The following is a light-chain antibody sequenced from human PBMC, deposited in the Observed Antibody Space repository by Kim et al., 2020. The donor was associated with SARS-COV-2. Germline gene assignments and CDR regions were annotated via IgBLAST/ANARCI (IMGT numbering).Light chain of an antibody. V-gene: IGLV3-9*01. CDR1: NIGSKN. CDR2: RDS. CDR3: QVWDSSTVV. J-gene: IGLJ2*01. Sequence: VALGKAARITCGGNNIGSKNVHWYQQKPGQAPVLVIYRDSNRPSGIPERFSGSNSGNTATLTISRAQAGDEADYYCQVWDSSTVVFGGGTQLTVL.